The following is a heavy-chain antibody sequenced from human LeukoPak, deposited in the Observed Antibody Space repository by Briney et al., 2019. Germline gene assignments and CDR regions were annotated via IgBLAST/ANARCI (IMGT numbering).Heavy chain of an antibody. Sequence: PGGSLRLSCAASGFTLSYFGVNWVRQAPGKGLEWVSSISRTSTYIYYADSVKGRFTISRDNAKNSLYLQMNSLRAEDTAVYYCAELGITMIGGVWGKGTTVTISS. CDR3: AELGITMIGGV. J-gene: IGHJ6*04. V-gene: IGHV3-21*01. CDR2: ISRTSTYI. D-gene: IGHD3-10*02. CDR1: GFTLSYFG.